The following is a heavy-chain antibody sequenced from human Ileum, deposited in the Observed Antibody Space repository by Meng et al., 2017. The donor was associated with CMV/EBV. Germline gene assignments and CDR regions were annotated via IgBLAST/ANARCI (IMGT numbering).Heavy chain of an antibody. CDR3: AKDSRPSYSDFWSGKYFDY. D-gene: IGHD3-3*01. Sequence: GGSLRLSCAASGFTFSTYAMTWVRQAPGKGLEWVSTINSSGDSKFHADSVMGRFTISRDNSKNTLYLQMNSLRAEDTAVYYCAKDSRPSYSDFWSGKYFDYWGQGMLVTVSS. J-gene: IGHJ4*02. CDR2: INSSGDSK. V-gene: IGHV3-23*01. CDR1: GFTFSTYA.